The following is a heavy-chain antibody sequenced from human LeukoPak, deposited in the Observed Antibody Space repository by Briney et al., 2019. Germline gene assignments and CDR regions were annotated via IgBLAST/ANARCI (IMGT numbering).Heavy chain of an antibody. V-gene: IGHV4-34*01. CDR1: GVSFSGYY. J-gene: IGHJ4*02. Sequence: PSETLSLTCAAYGVSFSGYYWSWIRQPPGKGLEWIGEINHSGSTNYNPSLKSRVTISVDTSKNQFSLKLSSVTAADTAVYYCARVGYSSGYLFDYWGQGTLVTVSS. CDR3: ARVGYSSGYLFDY. D-gene: IGHD3-22*01. CDR2: INHSGST.